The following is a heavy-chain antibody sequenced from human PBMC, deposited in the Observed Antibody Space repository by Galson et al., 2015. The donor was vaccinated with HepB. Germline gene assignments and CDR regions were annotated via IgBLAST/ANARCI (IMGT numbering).Heavy chain of an antibody. V-gene: IGHV1-2*06. J-gene: IGHJ4*02. CDR3: ATLGGGNYGWAY. Sequence: SVKVSCKASGNTFIDYHMHWVRQAPGQGLEWMGRINPYTGDTNYAQKFQGRVTMTRDTSISTAYMELSGLRSDDTAIFYCATLGGGNYGWAYWGQGTLVTVSS. CDR2: INPYTGDT. D-gene: IGHD4-17*01. CDR1: GNTFIDYH.